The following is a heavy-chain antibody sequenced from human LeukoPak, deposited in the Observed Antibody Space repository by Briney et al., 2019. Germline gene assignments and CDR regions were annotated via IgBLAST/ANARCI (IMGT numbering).Heavy chain of an antibody. D-gene: IGHD6-13*01. CDR1: GFTFSSYS. Sequence: GGSLRLSCAASGFTFSSYSMNWVRQAPGKGLEWVSSISSSSSYIYYADSVKGRLTISRDNAKNSLYLQMNSLRAEDTAVYYCAILAQGIAAAGASWGQGTLVTVSS. V-gene: IGHV3-21*01. CDR2: ISSSSSYI. J-gene: IGHJ5*02. CDR3: AILAQGIAAAGAS.